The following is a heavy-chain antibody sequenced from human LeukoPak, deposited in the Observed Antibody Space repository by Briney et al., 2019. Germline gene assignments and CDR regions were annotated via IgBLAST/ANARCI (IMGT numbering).Heavy chain of an antibody. D-gene: IGHD5-18*01. V-gene: IGHV3-21*01. CDR3: ARESPVDTAMADPTTVTTQSFDY. CDR2: IGSSGGGI. J-gene: IGHJ4*02. Sequence: PGGSLRLSCAASGFTFSTYTMYWVRHPPGKRLEWVSIIGSSGGGIHYADSVKGRFTISRDNAKNSLYLQMNSLRAEDTAVYYCARESPVDTAMADPTTVTTQSFDYWGQGTLVTVSS. CDR1: GFTFSTYT.